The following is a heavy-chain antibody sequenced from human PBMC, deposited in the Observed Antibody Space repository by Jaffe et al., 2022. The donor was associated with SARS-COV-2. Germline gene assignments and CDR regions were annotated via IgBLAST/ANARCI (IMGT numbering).Heavy chain of an antibody. CDR2: INHSGST. J-gene: IGHJ6*03. D-gene: IGHD3-10*01. Sequence: QVQLQQWGAGLLKPSETLSLTCAVYGGSFSGYYWSWIRQPPGKGLEWIGEINHSGSTNYNPSLKSRVTISVDTSKNQFSLKLSSVTAADTAVYYCARGSPYYYGSGSYSPKPYYYMDVWGKGTTVTVSS. V-gene: IGHV4-34*01. CDR3: ARGSPYYYGSGSYSPKPYYYMDV. CDR1: GGSFSGYY.